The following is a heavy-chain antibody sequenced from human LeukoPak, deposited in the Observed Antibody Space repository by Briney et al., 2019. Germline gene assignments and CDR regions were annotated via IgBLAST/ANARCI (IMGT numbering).Heavy chain of an antibody. CDR1: GFTVSSNY. V-gene: IGHV3-53*01. D-gene: IGHD3-10*01. Sequence: PGGSLRLSCAASGFTVSSNYMSWVRQAPGKGLEWVSVIYSGGSTYYADSVKGRFTISRDNSKNTLYLQMNSLRAEDTAVYYCARGYYFGSGNVDHYMDVWGKGTTVTISS. CDR3: ARGYYFGSGNVDHYMDV. J-gene: IGHJ6*03. CDR2: IYSGGST.